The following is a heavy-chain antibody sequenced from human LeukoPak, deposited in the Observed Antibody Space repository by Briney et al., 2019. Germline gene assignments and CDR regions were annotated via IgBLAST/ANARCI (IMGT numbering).Heavy chain of an antibody. D-gene: IGHD6-13*01. CDR3: ARGGSSSWYRHFDY. CDR2: ISAYNGNT. J-gene: IGHJ4*02. Sequence: ASVKVSCKASGGTFSSYAISWVRQAPGQGLEWMGWISAYNGNTNYAQKLQGRVTMTTDTSTSTAYMELRSLRSDDTAVYYCARGGSSSWYRHFDYWGQGTLVTVSS. CDR1: GGTFSSYA. V-gene: IGHV1-18*01.